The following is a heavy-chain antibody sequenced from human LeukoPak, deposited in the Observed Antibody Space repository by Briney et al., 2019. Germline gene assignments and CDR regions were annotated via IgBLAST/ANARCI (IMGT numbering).Heavy chain of an antibody. CDR3: AKGSVVADIYFDS. CDR2: IYSGGST. J-gene: IGHJ4*02. D-gene: IGHD2-15*01. CDR1: GFTVSSNY. Sequence: GGSLRLSCAASGFTVSSNYMSWVRQAPGKGLEWVSVIYSGGSTYYADSVKGRFTISRDSSKNTLYLQMNTLRVEDTAVYYCAKGSVVADIYFDSWGQGTLATVSS. V-gene: IGHV3-53*01.